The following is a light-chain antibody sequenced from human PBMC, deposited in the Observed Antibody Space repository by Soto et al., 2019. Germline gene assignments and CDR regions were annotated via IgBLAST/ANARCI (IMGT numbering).Light chain of an antibody. CDR1: SSDVGGYKY. CDR2: DVS. Sequence: QSALTQPASVSGSPGQSITISCTGTSSDVGGYKYVSWYQLHPGKAPKLMIYDVSNRPSGVSDRFSGSKSGNTASLTISGLQAEDEAGDYCSSYPISSKFGVVFGGGTKLTVL. V-gene: IGLV2-14*03. CDR3: SSYPISSKFGVV. J-gene: IGLJ2*01.